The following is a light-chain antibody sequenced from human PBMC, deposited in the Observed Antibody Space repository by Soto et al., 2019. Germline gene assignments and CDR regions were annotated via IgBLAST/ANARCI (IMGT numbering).Light chain of an antibody. CDR2: LNSDGSH. J-gene: IGLJ3*02. Sequence: QPVLTQSPSASASLGASVKLTCTLSSGHSSYAIAWHQQQPEKGPRYLMKLNSDGSHSKGDGIPDRLSGSSSGAERYLTIFSLQSEDEADYYCQTWGTGLLVFGGGTKLTVL. CDR3: QTWGTGLLV. CDR1: SGHSSYA. V-gene: IGLV4-69*01.